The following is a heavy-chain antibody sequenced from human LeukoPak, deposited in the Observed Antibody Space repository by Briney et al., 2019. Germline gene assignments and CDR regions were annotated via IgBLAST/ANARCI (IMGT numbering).Heavy chain of an antibody. Sequence: SETLSLTCTVSGGSISSYYWSWIRQPPGKGLEWIGYIYYSGSTNYNPSLKRRVTISVDTSKNQFSLKLSSVTAADTAVYYCAREGRYYYDSSGYPRYSYYYGMDVWGQGTTVTVSS. CDR2: IYYSGST. CDR1: GGSISSYY. V-gene: IGHV4-59*01. CDR3: AREGRYYYDSSGYPRYSYYYGMDV. D-gene: IGHD3-22*01. J-gene: IGHJ6*02.